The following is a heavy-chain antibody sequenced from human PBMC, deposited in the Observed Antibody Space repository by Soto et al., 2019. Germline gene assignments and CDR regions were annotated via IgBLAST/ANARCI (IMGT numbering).Heavy chain of an antibody. J-gene: IGHJ4*02. D-gene: IGHD3-10*01. Sequence: GGSLRLSCAASGFTFSSYAMSWVRQAPGKGLEWVSAISGSGGSTYYADSVKGRFTISRDNSKNTLYLQMNSLRAEDTAVYYCAKFILGLWFGELFDSSNVNYWGQGTLVTVSS. V-gene: IGHV3-23*01. CDR2: ISGSGGST. CDR3: AKFILGLWFGELFDSSNVNY. CDR1: GFTFSSYA.